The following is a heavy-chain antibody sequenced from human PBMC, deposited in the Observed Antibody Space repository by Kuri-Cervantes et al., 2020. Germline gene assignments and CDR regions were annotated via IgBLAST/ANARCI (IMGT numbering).Heavy chain of an antibody. CDR1: GVSISSGGYS. CDR3: ARDSFGDDEDY. V-gene: IGHV4-31*11. CDR2: IYYSGST. J-gene: IGHJ4*02. Sequence: SETLSLTCAVSGVSISSGGYSWSWIRPPPGKGLEWIGYIYYSGSTYCNPPLKSRVTISVDTSKNQFSLKLSSVTAADTAVYYCARDSFGDDEDYCGQGTLVTVSS. D-gene: IGHD3-16*01.